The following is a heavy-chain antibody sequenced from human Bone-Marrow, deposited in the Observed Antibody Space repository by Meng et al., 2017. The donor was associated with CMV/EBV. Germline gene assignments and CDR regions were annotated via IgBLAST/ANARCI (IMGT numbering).Heavy chain of an antibody. J-gene: IGHJ6*01. D-gene: IGHD3-10*01. V-gene: IGHV3-9*01. CDR2: ISWNSGSI. Sequence: SLKISCAASGFTFDDYAMHWVRQAPGKGLEWVSGISWNSGSIGHADSVKGRFTISRDNAKNSLYLQMNSLRAEDTALYYCAKDRSKEDGMDVWGQGTTVTVSS. CDR1: GFTFDDYA. CDR3: AKDRSKEDGMDV.